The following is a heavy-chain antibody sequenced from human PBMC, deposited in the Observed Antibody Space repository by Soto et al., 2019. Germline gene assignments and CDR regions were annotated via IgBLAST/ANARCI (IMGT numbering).Heavy chain of an antibody. CDR2: ISGSGGGI. CDR1: GFTFSSYA. Sequence: EVQLLESGGGLVQPGGSLGLSCAASGFTFSSYAMSWIRQAPGKGLEWVSTISGSGGGIYYADSVKGRFTISRDNSKNTLDLQMNSLRAEDTAVYYCAKRNLVVRPPFDYWGQGTLVTVSS. D-gene: IGHD2-15*01. J-gene: IGHJ4*02. CDR3: AKRNLVVRPPFDY. V-gene: IGHV3-23*01.